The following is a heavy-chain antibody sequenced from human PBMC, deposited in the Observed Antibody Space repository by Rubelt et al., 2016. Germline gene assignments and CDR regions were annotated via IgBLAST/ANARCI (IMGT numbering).Heavy chain of an antibody. CDR3: ASMYSSSWYRGWFDP. CDR2: ISAYNGNT. D-gene: IGHD6-13*01. J-gene: IGHJ5*02. Sequence: QVQLVQSGAEVKKPGASVKVSCKASGYTFTSYGISWVRQAPGQGLEWMGWISAYNGNTNYAQKLQGRVTMTTDTSTNTAYMERRSLRSDDTAVYYCASMYSSSWYRGWFDPWGQGTLVTVSS. V-gene: IGHV1-18*01. CDR1: GYTFTSYG.